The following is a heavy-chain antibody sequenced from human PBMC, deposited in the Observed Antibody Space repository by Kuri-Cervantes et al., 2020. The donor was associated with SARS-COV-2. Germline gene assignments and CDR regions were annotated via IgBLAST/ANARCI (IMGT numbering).Heavy chain of an antibody. J-gene: IGHJ3*02. Sequence: SETLSLTCAVSGYSISSGYYWGWIRQPPGKGLEWIGSIYHSGSTYYNPSLKSRVTISVDTSKNQFSLKLSSVTAADTAVYYCAREIRVIAYPHAFDIWGQGTMVTVSS. D-gene: IGHD2-21*01. V-gene: IGHV4-38-2*02. CDR3: AREIRVIAYPHAFDI. CDR2: IYHSGST. CDR1: GYSISSGYY.